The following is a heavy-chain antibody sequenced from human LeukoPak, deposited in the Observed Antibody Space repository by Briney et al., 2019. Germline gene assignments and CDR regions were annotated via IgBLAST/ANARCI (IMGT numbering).Heavy chain of an antibody. V-gene: IGHV3-66*01. CDR1: GFTVCGNF. D-gene: IGHD3-22*01. CDR2: IYSGGST. Sequence: GGSLRLSCAASGFTVCGNFMSWVRQAPGKGLEWVSVIYSGGSTYYADSVKGRFTISRDNSRNTLYLQMNSLRAEDTAVYYCTRVVYSSGYSQGFDVWGQGTMVTVSS. CDR3: TRVVYSSGYSQGFDV. J-gene: IGHJ3*01.